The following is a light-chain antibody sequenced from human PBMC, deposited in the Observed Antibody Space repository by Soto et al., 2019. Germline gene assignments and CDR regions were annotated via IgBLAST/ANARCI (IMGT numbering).Light chain of an antibody. CDR3: SSYAGSNIYVV. V-gene: IGLV2-8*01. Sequence: QSVLTQPPSASGSPGQSVTISCTGTGSDVGGYNYVSWYQHHPGKAPKLMLYEVSTRPSGVPDRFSGPKSGNTASLTVSGLQAEDEADYYCSSYAGSNIYVVFGGGTKLTVL. CDR2: EVS. J-gene: IGLJ2*01. CDR1: GSDVGGYNY.